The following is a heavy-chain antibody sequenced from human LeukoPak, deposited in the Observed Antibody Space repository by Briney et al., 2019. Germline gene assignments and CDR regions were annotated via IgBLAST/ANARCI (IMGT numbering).Heavy chain of an antibody. CDR3: AKTTTGYSSGRFPGWPVDY. Sequence: GGSLRLSCAVSGFTFSSYAMYWVRQAPGKGLEWVSGIFGSGGSTHYADSVKGRFTISRDNSKNTVYLQMNSLRAEDTAVYYCAKTTTGYSSGRFPGWPVDYWGQGTLVTVSS. J-gene: IGHJ4*02. CDR1: GFTFSSYA. D-gene: IGHD6-19*01. V-gene: IGHV3-23*01. CDR2: IFGSGGST.